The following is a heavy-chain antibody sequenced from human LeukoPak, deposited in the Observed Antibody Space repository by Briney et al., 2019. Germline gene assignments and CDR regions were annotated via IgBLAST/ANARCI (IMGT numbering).Heavy chain of an antibody. J-gene: IGHJ4*02. CDR1: GYTFSGYY. CDR2: INPNGDVT. V-gene: IGHV1-2*04. CDR3: PTGDYFDF. Sequence: ASVKVSCKASGYTFSGYYVHCVRQAPGQGLEWMGRINPNGDVTNYAQNFQGWVTLTRDTSISTAYMELSRLRSDDTAVYYCPTGDYFDFWGQGTLVTVSS.